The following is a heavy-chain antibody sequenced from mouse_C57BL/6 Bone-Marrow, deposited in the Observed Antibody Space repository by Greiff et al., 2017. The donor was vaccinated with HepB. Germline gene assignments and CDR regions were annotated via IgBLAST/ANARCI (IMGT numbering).Heavy chain of an antibody. CDR1: GYTFTDYY. J-gene: IGHJ4*01. Sequence: VQLQQSGPELVKPGASVKISCKASGYTFTDYYMNWVKQSHGKSLEWIGDINPNNGGTSYNQKFKGKATLTVDKSSSTAYMQLSSLTSEDSAVYYCARIYGSSGGDYWGQGTSVTVSS. CDR3: ARIYGSSGGDY. CDR2: INPNNGGT. V-gene: IGHV1-26*01. D-gene: IGHD1-1*01.